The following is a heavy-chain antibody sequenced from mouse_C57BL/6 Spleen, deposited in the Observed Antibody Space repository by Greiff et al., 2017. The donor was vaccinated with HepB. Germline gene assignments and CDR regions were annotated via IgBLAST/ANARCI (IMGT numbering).Heavy chain of an antibody. V-gene: IGHV1-61*01. CDR2: IYPSDSET. CDR3: ARGDYYVSSYYYAMDY. Sequence: VQLQQPGAELVRPGSSVKLSCKASGYTFTSYWMDWVKQRPGQGLEWIGNIYPSDSETHYNQKFKDKATLTVDKSSSTAYMQLSSLTSEDSAVYYCARGDYYVSSYYYAMDYWGQGTSVTVSS. CDR1: GYTFTSYW. J-gene: IGHJ4*01. D-gene: IGHD1-1*01.